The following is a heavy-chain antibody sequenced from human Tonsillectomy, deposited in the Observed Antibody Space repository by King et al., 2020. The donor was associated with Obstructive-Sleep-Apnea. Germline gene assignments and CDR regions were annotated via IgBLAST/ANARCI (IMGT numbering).Heavy chain of an antibody. J-gene: IGHJ4*02. V-gene: IGHV1-18*01. Sequence: QLVQSGAEVKKPGASVKVSCKASGYTFTSYGISWVRQAPGQGLEWLGWISASNGNTNYAQKLQGRVSMTTDTSTSTAYMELRSLRSGDTAVYYCARGGYDILTGYYAGRDVDFDYWVQGTLVTVSS. D-gene: IGHD3-9*01. CDR1: GYTFTSYG. CDR2: ISASNGNT. CDR3: ARGGYDILTGYYAGRDVDFDY.